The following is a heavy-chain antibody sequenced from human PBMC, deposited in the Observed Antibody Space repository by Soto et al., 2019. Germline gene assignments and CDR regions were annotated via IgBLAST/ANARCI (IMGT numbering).Heavy chain of an antibody. D-gene: IGHD3-22*01. Sequence: SETLSLTCTVSGGSISSGDYYWSWIRQPPGKGLEWIGYIYYSGSTYYNPSLKSRVTISVDTSKNQFSLKLSSVTAADTAVYYCARYDSSGPESDYWGQGTLVTVSS. CDR1: GGSISSGDYY. J-gene: IGHJ4*02. V-gene: IGHV4-30-4*01. CDR3: ARYDSSGPESDY. CDR2: IYYSGST.